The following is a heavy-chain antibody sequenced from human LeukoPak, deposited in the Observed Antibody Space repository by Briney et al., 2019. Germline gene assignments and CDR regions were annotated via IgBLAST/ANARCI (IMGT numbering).Heavy chain of an antibody. Sequence: PGGSLRLSCAVSGFTFSSYGMHWVRQAPGKGLEWVAVIWYDGSNKYYADSVKGRFTVSRDNSKNTLYLQMNSLRAEDTAVYYCAKDLRWELSGLNAFDIWGQGTMVTVSS. J-gene: IGHJ3*02. CDR2: IWYDGSNK. CDR1: GFTFSSYG. V-gene: IGHV3-33*06. CDR3: AKDLRWELSGLNAFDI. D-gene: IGHD1-26*01.